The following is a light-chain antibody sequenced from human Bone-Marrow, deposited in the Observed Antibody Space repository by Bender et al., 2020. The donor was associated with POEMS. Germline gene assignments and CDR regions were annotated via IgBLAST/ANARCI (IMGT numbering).Light chain of an antibody. J-gene: IGLJ1*01. CDR3: CSYAGTTAFYV. CDR1: NGDVGTYNL. Sequence: QSALTQPASVSGSPGQSVTISCTGTNGDVGTYNLVSWYQQHPGKAPKLIVYEVSKRPSGVSTRFSGSKSGNTASLTISGLQAEDEADYYCCSYAGTTAFYVFGTGTKVTVL. V-gene: IGLV2-23*02. CDR2: EVS.